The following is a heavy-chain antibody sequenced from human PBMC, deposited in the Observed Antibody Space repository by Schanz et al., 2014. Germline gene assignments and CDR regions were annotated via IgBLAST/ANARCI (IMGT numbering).Heavy chain of an antibody. CDR2: VCYDGSKK. CDR3: VKAVQRELLRDDHYYGMDV. J-gene: IGHJ6*02. V-gene: IGHV3-33*06. CDR1: GFTFSSYG. D-gene: IGHD3-10*01. Sequence: VQLVESGGGVVQPGRSLRLSCAASGFTFSSYGMRWVRQVPGKGLEWVAVVCYDGSKKYYADSVKGRFTTSRDNSKNMLKNRLSTQSTDDKAGDKCVKAVQRELLRDDHYYGMDVWGQGTTVTVSS.